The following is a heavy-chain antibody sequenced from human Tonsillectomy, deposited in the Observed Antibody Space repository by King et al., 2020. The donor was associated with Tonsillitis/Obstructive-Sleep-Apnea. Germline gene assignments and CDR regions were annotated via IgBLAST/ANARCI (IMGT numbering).Heavy chain of an antibody. V-gene: IGHV2-5*02. CDR3: AHRRACGSDCYYLDY. CDR1: GFSLSTSGVG. CDR2: IYWDDDK. Sequence: TLKESGPTLVKPTQTLTLTCTFSGFSLSTSGVGVGWIRQPPGKALEWLALIYWDDDKRYSPSLKSRLTITKDTSKNQVVLTMTNMDPVDTATYYCAHRRACGSDCYYLDYWGQGTLVTVSS. J-gene: IGHJ4*02. D-gene: IGHD2-21*01.